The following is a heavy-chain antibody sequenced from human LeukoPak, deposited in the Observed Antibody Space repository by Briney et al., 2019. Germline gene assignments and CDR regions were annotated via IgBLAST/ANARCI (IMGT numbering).Heavy chain of an antibody. D-gene: IGHD3-22*01. CDR2: IYHSGST. CDR3: ARVDYDSTFDY. CDR1: GGSISSGGYS. V-gene: IGHV4-30-2*01. Sequence: PSETLSLTCAVSGGSISSGGYSWSWIRQPPGKGLEWIGYIYHSGSTYYNPSLKSRVTISVDRSKNQFSLKLSSVTAADTAVYYCARVDYDSTFDYRGQGTLVTVSS. J-gene: IGHJ4*02.